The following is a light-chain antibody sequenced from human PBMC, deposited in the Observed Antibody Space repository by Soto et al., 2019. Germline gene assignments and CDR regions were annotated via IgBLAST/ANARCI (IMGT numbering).Light chain of an antibody. V-gene: IGKV1-33*01. CDR3: QHYENLPP. J-gene: IGKJ5*01. CDR1: QNINNY. Sequence: DIPMTQSPSSLSASVGDRVTITCQASQNINNYLXXYQQKPGRAPKLLIYDASNLEARVPSRFRGSGSGTDFTFTISRLQPEDIATYYCQHYENLPPFGQGTRLEIK. CDR2: DAS.